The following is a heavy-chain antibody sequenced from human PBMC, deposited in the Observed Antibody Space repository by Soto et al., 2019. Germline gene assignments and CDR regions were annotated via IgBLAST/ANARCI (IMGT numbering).Heavy chain of an antibody. CDR1: GYTFTGYY. CDR3: ARDPISSGFTFYPDY. Sequence: GASVKVSCKASGYTFTGYYMHWVRQAPGQGLEWMGWINPNSGGTNYAQKIQGWVTMTRDTSISTAYMELSRLRSDDTAVYYCARDPISSGFTFYPDYWGQGTLVTVSS. CDR2: INPNSGGT. J-gene: IGHJ4*02. V-gene: IGHV1-2*04. D-gene: IGHD6-19*01.